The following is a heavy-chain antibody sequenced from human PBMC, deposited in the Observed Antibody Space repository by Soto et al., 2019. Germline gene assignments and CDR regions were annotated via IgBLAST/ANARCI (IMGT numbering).Heavy chain of an antibody. D-gene: IGHD6-13*01. V-gene: IGHV1-69*13. J-gene: IGHJ6*02. CDR1: GGTFSIYA. CDR2: IIPIFGTA. Sequence: SVKVSCKASGGTFSIYAISWVRQAPGQGLEWMGGIIPIFGTANYAQKFQGRVTITADESASTAYMELSSLRSEDTAVYYCTRDSSSWSNYYYYYGMDVWGQGTTVTVSS. CDR3: TRDSSSWSNYYYYYGMDV.